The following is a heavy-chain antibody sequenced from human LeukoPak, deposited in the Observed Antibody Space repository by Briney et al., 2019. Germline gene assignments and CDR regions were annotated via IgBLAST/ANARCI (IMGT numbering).Heavy chain of an antibody. CDR1: GYTFTSYG. D-gene: IGHD5-18*01. J-gene: IGHJ4*02. Sequence: SVKVSCKASGYTFTSYGISWVRQAPGQGLEWMGGIIPIFGTANYAQKFQGRVTITADESTSTAYMELSSLRSEDTAVYYCARVFRPYTAMDPFDYWGQGTLVTVSS. CDR3: ARVFRPYTAMDPFDY. CDR2: IIPIFGTA. V-gene: IGHV1-69*13.